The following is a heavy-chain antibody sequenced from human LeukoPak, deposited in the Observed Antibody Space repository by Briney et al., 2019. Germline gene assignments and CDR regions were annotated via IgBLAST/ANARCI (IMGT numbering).Heavy chain of an antibody. D-gene: IGHD3-10*01. J-gene: IGHJ6*03. CDR2: IYYSGST. Sequence: SETLSLTCTVPGGSISSYYWSWIRQPPGKGLEWIGYIYYSGSTNYNPSLKSRVTISVDTSKNQFSLKLSSVTAADTAVYYCARGPYYYGSGTQKYYYYYMDVWGKGTTVTISS. CDR1: GGSISSYY. V-gene: IGHV4-59*01. CDR3: ARGPYYYGSGTQKYYYYYMDV.